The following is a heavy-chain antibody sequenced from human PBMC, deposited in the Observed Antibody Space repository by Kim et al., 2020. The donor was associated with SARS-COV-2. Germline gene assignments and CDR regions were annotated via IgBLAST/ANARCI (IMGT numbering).Heavy chain of an antibody. V-gene: IGHV3-15*01. Sequence: GGTTENAAPVKGRFTISRNDSKNTLYLQMNSLKTEDTAVYYWATGARGDVWGQGTTVTVSS. CDR3: ATGARGDV. CDR2: GGTT. J-gene: IGHJ6*02.